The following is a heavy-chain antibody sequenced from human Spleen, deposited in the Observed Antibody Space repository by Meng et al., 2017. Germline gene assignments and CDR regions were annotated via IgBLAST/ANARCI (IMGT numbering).Heavy chain of an antibody. D-gene: IGHD3-22*01. CDR2: IYSGGRT. Sequence: GESLKISCVASELTSSSCGMHWVRQAPGKGLEWVSVIYSGGRTYSADSVKGRFTLSRDNSKNTLYLQMNSLRAEDTTMYYCAREKKSDYDSSGYSFDMWGQGTRVTVSS. CDR3: AREKKSDYDSSGYSFDM. CDR1: ELTSSSCG. J-gene: IGHJ3*02. V-gene: IGHV3-66*02.